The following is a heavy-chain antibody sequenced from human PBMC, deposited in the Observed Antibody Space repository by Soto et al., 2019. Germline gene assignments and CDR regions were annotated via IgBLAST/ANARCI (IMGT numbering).Heavy chain of an antibody. V-gene: IGHV1-3*01. D-gene: IGHD2-21*01. CDR3: ARDGRSLWGGYWIDP. Sequence: QVQLLQSGAEVKEPGASVMLSCKTSGYTFSTYPVHWVRQAPGQGPEWMGWINVANGDTKYSQKLHGRVTITRDTSASTAYMQLSSLTFEDTAVYYCARDGRSLWGGYWIDPWGQGTLVTVSS. CDR1: GYTFSTYP. J-gene: IGHJ5*02. CDR2: INVANGDT.